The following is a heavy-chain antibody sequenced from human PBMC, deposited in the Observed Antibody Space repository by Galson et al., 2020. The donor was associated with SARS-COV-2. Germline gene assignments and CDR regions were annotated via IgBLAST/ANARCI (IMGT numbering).Heavy chain of an antibody. CDR3: LAYSSTRQSY. J-gene: IGHJ4*02. CDR1: GIMFSDYA. CDR2: LSSNGGTS. D-gene: IGHD6-19*01. Sequence: GESLKIPCSASGIMFSDYAMHLVRQAAGKGLEYVSALSSNGGTSLYAESVKGRFTMSRDKSKNMFYLQVTGLRVEDTALYYCLAYSSTRQSYWGQGTLVTVSS. V-gene: IGHV3-64D*09.